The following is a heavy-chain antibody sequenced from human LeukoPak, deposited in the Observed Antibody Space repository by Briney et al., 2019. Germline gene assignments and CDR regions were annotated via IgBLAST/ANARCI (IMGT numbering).Heavy chain of an antibody. J-gene: IGHJ4*02. CDR2: ISWNSGNI. CDR1: GFTFDDHA. D-gene: IGHD1-26*01. CDR3: AVPYSGSID. V-gene: IGHV3-9*01. Sequence: GGSLRLSCAASGFTFDDHAMHRVRQAPGKGLEWVSGISWNSGNIGYADSVKGRFTISRDNAKNSLYLQMNSLRAEDTAVYYCAVPYSGSIDWGQGTLVTVSS.